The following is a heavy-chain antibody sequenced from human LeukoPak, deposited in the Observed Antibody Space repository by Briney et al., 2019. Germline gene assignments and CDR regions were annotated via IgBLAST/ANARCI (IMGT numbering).Heavy chain of an antibody. CDR3: AREMEYCSSTSCSVYGAFDL. CDR1: GGSISSGGYY. D-gene: IGHD2-2*01. J-gene: IGHJ3*01. CDR2: IYYSGST. V-gene: IGHV4-31*03. Sequence: TLSLTCTVSGGSISSGGYYWSWIRQHPGKGLEWIGYIYYSGSTYYNPSLKSRVTISVDTSKNQFSLKLSSVTAADTAVYYCAREMEYCSSTSCSVYGAFDLWGQGTMVTVSS.